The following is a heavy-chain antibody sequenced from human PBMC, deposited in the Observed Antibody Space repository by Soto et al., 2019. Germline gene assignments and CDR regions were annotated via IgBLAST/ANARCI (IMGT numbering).Heavy chain of an antibody. CDR3: ARDGAVEMATIPARY. Sequence: PGGSLRLSCAASGFTFSSYAMHWVRQAPGKGLEWVAVISYDGSNKYYADSVKGRFTISRDNSKNTLYLQMNRLRAEDTAVYYCARDGAVEMATIPARYWGQGTLVTVSS. CDR2: ISYDGSNK. V-gene: IGHV3-30-3*01. D-gene: IGHD5-12*01. CDR1: GFTFSSYA. J-gene: IGHJ4*02.